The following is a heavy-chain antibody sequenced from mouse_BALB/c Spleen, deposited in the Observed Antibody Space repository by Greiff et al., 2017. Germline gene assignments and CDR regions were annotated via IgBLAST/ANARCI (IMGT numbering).Heavy chain of an antibody. Sequence: EVMLVESGPGLVKPSQSLSLTCTVTGYSITSDYAWNWIRQFPGNKLEWMGYISYSGSTSYNPSLKSRISITRATSKNQFFLQLNSVTTEDTATYYCAREESYYRYDGAMDYWGQGTSVTVSS. J-gene: IGHJ4*01. CDR3: AREESYYRYDGAMDY. V-gene: IGHV3-2*02. CDR1: GYSITSDYA. CDR2: ISYSGST. D-gene: IGHD2-14*01.